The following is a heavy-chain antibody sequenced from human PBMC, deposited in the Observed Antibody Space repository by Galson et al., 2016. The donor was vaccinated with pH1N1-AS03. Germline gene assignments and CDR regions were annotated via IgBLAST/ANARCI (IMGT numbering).Heavy chain of an antibody. CDR1: TDSINSYF. CDR2: IFHGGKT. J-gene: IGHJ4*02. CDR3: ARQEGTGAASNDY. Sequence: ETLSLTCSVSTDSINSYFWSWIRQPPGRGLEWIGHIFHGGKTTYNPSPKRRVTMTVDPSNNLFTFNLTSVTAADTAVYFCARQEGTGAASNDYWGQGTLVTVAS. V-gene: IGHV4-59*08. D-gene: IGHD1-14*01.